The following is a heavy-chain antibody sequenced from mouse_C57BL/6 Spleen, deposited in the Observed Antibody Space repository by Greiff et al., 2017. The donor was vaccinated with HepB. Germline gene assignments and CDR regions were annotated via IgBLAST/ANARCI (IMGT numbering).Heavy chain of an antibody. CDR3: ARKGIPFYYDYEPVYFDY. J-gene: IGHJ2*01. Sequence: EVQLQQSGPELVKPGASVKIPCKASGYTFTDYNMDWVKQSHGKSLEWIGDINPNNGGTIYNQKFKGKATLTVDKSSSTAYMELRSLTSEDTAVYYCARKGIPFYYDYEPVYFDYWGQGTTLTVSS. CDR2: INPNNGGT. V-gene: IGHV1-18*01. CDR1: GYTFTDYN. D-gene: IGHD2-4*01.